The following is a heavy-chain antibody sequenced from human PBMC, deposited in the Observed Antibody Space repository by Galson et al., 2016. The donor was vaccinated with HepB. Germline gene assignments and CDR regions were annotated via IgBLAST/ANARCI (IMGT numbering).Heavy chain of an antibody. Sequence: SLRLSCAASGFTFSDFAIHWVRQAPGKGLQWVALISYAGSNTYYADSVKGRFTISRDNSNNTLWLQMNSLRVEDTAIYYCARGLTTSWGVDYWGQGTLVAVSS. CDR2: ISYAGSNT. V-gene: IGHV3-30-3*01. J-gene: IGHJ4*02. CDR3: ARGLTTSWGVDY. CDR1: GFTFSDFA. D-gene: IGHD2-2*01.